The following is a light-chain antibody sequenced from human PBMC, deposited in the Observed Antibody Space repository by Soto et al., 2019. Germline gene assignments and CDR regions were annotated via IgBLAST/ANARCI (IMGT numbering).Light chain of an antibody. V-gene: IGKV3-15*01. CDR2: GEF. J-gene: IGKJ1*01. Sequence: EIVMTQSPVTLSVSPGERATLSCRASQSVRSNLAWYQQKPGQAPSLXIYGEFTRATGIPNRLSGTGSGTELNLTISSLQSEDFALYYCQKYNDWPLTFGRGTKVDIK. CDR1: QSVRSN. CDR3: QKYNDWPLT.